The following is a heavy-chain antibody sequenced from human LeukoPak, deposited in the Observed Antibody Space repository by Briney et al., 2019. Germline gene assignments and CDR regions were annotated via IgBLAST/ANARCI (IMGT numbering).Heavy chain of an antibody. J-gene: IGHJ3*02. CDR1: GYTFTGYY. V-gene: IGHV1-8*03. CDR3: ARWIFDAFDI. Sequence: ASVKVSCKASGYTFTGYYMHWLRQAPGQGLEWMGWMNPNSGNTGYAQKFQGRVTITRNTSISTAYMELSSLRSEDTAVYYCARWIFDAFDIWGQGTMVTVSS. D-gene: IGHD2-2*03. CDR2: MNPNSGNT.